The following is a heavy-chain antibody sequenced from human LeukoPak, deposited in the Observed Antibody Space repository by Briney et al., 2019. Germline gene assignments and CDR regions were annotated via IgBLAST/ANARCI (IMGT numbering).Heavy chain of an antibody. V-gene: IGHV3-21*01. J-gene: IGHJ2*01. D-gene: IGHD2-15*01. CDR3: VSEMVVAATPWYFNL. CDR2: ISSNSNYI. CDR1: GFTFSTYS. Sequence: GGSLRLSCAASGFTFSTYSMNWVRQAPGKGLEWVSSISSNSNYIYYADSVKGRFTISRDNAKNSLYLQMNSLRAEDTAMYYCVSEMVVAATPWYFNLWGRGTLVTVSS.